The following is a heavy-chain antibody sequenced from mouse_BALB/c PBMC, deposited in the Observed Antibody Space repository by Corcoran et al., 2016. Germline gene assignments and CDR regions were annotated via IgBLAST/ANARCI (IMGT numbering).Heavy chain of an antibody. V-gene: IGHV9-3-1*01. CDR2: INTYTGEP. J-gene: IGHJ4*01. Sequence: QIQLVQSGPELKNPGETVKISCKASGYTFTNYGLNWVKQAPGKGLKWMGWINTYTGEPTYADDFKGRFAFSLETSASTAYLQINNLKNEDTATYFCARGATADAMDYWGQGTSVTVSS. CDR3: ARGATADAMDY. CDR1: GYTFTNYG. D-gene: IGHD1-2*01.